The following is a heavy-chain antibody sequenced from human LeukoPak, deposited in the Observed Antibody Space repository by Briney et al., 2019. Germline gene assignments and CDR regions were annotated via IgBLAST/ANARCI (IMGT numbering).Heavy chain of an antibody. CDR3: LRDLNWSLDQ. D-gene: IGHD1-20*01. V-gene: IGHV3-74*01. CDR1: GFTFSNYM. CDR2: IKSDGITI. Sequence: GGSLRLSCAASGFTFSNYMMHWVRQAPGKGLMWVSRIKSDGITITYADSVKGRFTISRDNAKNTLYLQMNSLRAEDTAVYYCLRDLNWSLDQWGQGTLVTVSS. J-gene: IGHJ4*02.